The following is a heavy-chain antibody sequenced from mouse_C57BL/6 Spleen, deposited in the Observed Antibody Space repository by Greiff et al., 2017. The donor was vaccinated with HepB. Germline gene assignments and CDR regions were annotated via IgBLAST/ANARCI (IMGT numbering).Heavy chain of an antibody. V-gene: IGHV1-19*01. J-gene: IGHJ4*01. CDR2: INPYNGGT. CDR1: GYTFTDYY. CDR3: ANEEVSTTVGARYAMDY. Sequence: EVQLQQSGPVLVKPGASVKMSCKASGYTFTDYYMNWVKQSHGKSLEWIGVINPYNGGTSYNQKFKGKATLTVDKSSSTAYMELNSLTSEDSAVYDCANEEVSTTVGARYAMDYWGQGTSVTVSS. D-gene: IGHD1-1*01.